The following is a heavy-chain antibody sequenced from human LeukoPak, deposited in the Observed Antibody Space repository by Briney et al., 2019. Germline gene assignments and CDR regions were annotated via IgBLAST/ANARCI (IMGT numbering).Heavy chain of an antibody. D-gene: IGHD2-15*01. CDR3: ARVIGATSMDC. CDR2: VNQGGST. CDR1: GGSISSSSYY. J-gene: IGHJ4*02. V-gene: IGHV4-39*01. Sequence: SETLSLTCTVSGGSISSSSYYWGWVRQPPGKGLEWIGSVNQGGSTYYYWSLKSRVTMSVDTSKNQLSLKLTSVTAADTAVYFCARVIGATSMDCWGQGILVTVSS.